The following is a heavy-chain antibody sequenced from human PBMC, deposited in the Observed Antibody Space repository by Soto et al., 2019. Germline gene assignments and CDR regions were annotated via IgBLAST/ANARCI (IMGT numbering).Heavy chain of an antibody. CDR2: IIPIFGTA. J-gene: IGHJ6*02. CDR3: ARDMVGRGFSYYDSSGSDYYGMDV. Sequence: ASVKVSCKASGGTFSSYAISWVRQAPGQGLEWMGGIIPIFGTANYAQKFQGRVTITADESTSTAYMELSSLRSEDTAVYYCARDMVGRGFSYYDSSGSDYYGMDVWGQGTTVTVSS. V-gene: IGHV1-69*13. CDR1: GGTFSSYA. D-gene: IGHD3-22*01.